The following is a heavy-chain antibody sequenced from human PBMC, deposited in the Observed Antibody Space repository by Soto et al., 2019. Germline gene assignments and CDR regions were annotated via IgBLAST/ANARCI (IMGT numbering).Heavy chain of an antibody. J-gene: IGHJ4*02. CDR1: GYTFTSYG. CDR3: ARGTYYDSSGYPADFDY. CDR2: ISAYNGNT. V-gene: IGHV1-18*01. D-gene: IGHD3-22*01. Sequence: ASVKVSCKASGYTFTSYGISWVRQAPGQGLEWMGWISAYNGNTNYAQKLQGRVTMTTDTSTSTAYMELRSLRSDDTVVYYCARGTYYDSSGYPADFDYWGQGTLVTVSS.